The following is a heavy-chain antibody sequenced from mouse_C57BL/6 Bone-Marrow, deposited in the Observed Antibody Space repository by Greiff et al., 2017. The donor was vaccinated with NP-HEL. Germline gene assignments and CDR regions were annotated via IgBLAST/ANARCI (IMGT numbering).Heavy chain of an antibody. D-gene: IGHD2-1*01. J-gene: IGHJ4*01. Sequence: EVQRVESGGDLVKPGGSLKLSCAASGFTFSSYGMSWVRQTPDKRLEWVATISSGGSYNYYPDSVKGRFTISRDNAKNTLYLQMSSLKSEDTAMYYCARLGNPYAMDYWGQGTSVTVSS. V-gene: IGHV5-6*01. CDR3: ARLGNPYAMDY. CDR2: ISSGGSYN. CDR1: GFTFSSYG.